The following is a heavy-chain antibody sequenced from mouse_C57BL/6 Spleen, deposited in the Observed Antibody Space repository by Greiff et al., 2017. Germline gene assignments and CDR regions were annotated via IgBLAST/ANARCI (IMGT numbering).Heavy chain of an antibody. V-gene: IGHV1-62-2*01. J-gene: IGHJ1*01. D-gene: IGHD1-1*01. CDR1: GFTFTEYS. Sequence: VQLQESGAELVKPGASVKLSCTASGFTFTEYSMHWVKQRTEQGLEWIGRFYPGGGGTKYDQKFQDKATLTADKSSNTAYMELSRLTSEDSAVYFCARHELTGDWYFEFGGQGTTVTVSS. CDR3: ARHELTGDWYFEF. CDR2: FYPGGGGT.